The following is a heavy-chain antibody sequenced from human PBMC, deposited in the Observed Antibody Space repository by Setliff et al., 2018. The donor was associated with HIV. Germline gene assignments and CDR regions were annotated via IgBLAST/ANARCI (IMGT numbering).Heavy chain of an antibody. V-gene: IGHV4-39*07. CDR2: VNHGGST. J-gene: IGHJ6*02. Sequence: PSETLSLTCIVSGGSISSSSYYWGWIRQPPGKGLEWIGEVNHGGSTNYNPSLKSRVTISVDTSKNQFSLKLSSVIAADTAVYYCARIFGDQGYYYGMDVWGQGTTVTVSS. D-gene: IGHD3-3*01. CDR3: ARIFGDQGYYYGMDV. CDR1: GGSISSSSYY.